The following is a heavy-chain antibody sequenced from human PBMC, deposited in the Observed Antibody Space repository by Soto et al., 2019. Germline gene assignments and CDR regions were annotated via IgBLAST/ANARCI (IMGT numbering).Heavy chain of an antibody. V-gene: IGHV5-51*01. D-gene: IGHD3-22*01. CDR1: GYSFSFYW. Sequence: LGESLKISCKASGYSFSFYWIGWVRQMPGKGLEWMAIMYPDDSDIRYSPSFEAHVTIPADKPTSTDFLQWSSLKASDTAMYYCATAYVYDFENSNYYRDAFDIWGQGTLVTVSS. CDR3: ATAYVYDFENSNYYRDAFDI. CDR2: MYPDDSDI. J-gene: IGHJ3*02.